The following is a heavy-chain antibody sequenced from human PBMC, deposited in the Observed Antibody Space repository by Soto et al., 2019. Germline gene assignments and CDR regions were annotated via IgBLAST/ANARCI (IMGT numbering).Heavy chain of an antibody. CDR2: IYYSGST. V-gene: IGHV4-31*03. CDR1: GGSISSGGYY. Sequence: TSETLSLTCTVSGGSISSGGYYWSWIRQHPGKGLEWIGYIYYSGSTYYNPSLKSRVTISVDTSKNQFSLKLSSVTAADTAVYYCARDPIAAAESAPNYGMDVWGQGTTVTVSS. D-gene: IGHD6-13*01. J-gene: IGHJ6*02. CDR3: ARDPIAAAESAPNYGMDV.